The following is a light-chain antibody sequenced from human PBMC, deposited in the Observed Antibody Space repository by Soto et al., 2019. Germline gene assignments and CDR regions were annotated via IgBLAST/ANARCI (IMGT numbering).Light chain of an antibody. CDR1: SSDVGGFDH. Sequence: QSALTQPASVSGSPGQSITISCTGASSDVGGFDHVSWYQQHPGKVPRLLIYDVSSRPSGVSDRFSGSKSGNTASLTISGLQAEDEADYYCNSFKTPNPYVFGTGTKVTVL. J-gene: IGLJ1*01. V-gene: IGLV2-14*03. CDR3: NSFKTPNPYV. CDR2: DVS.